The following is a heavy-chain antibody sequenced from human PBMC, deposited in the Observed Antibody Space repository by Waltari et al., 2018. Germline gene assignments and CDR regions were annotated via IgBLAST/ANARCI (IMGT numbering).Heavy chain of an antibody. J-gene: IGHJ4*02. D-gene: IGHD3-10*01. Sequence: QVQLVESGGGVVQPGMSLQLSCAASGFSPGTYGMHWVRQAPGKGLEWVALIFFGGGDSFYADSVRGRFTISRDNSKNTLYLDINSLRLDDTAIYYCAKDAFGNTYLDHWGQGTLVTVSS. CDR1: GFSPGTYG. CDR2: IFFGGGDS. V-gene: IGHV3-30*19. CDR3: AKDAFGNTYLDH.